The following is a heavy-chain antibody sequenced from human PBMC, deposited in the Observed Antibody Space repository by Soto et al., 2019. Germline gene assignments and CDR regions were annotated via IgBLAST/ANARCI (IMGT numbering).Heavy chain of an antibody. Sequence: LRLSCVGSGFTFSSFEMNWVRQTPGKGLEWLSYIGRSGETIYYADPVKGRFTISRDNAKSSLFLQMTGLRDEDTGIYYCARDSRGGAARRPTFYYWGRGTLVTVSS. V-gene: IGHV3-48*03. CDR1: GFTFSSFE. CDR3: ARDSRGGAARRPTFYY. J-gene: IGHJ4*02. D-gene: IGHD6-6*01. CDR2: IGRSGETI.